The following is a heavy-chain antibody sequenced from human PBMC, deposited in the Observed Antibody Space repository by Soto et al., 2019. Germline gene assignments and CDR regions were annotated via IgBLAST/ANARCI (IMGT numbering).Heavy chain of an antibody. J-gene: IGHJ4*02. CDR2: IYYSGST. V-gene: IGHV4-61*03. D-gene: IGHD4-17*01. CDR1: GGSVSNSHY. CDR3: ARSGDYGDYFDY. Sequence: SETLSLTCTVSGGSVSNSHYWNWIRQPPGKGLEWIGYIYYSGSTNHNPPLKSRVTISADTSKNHFSLKVRSVTAADTAVYYCARSGDYGDYFDYWGQGTLVTVSS.